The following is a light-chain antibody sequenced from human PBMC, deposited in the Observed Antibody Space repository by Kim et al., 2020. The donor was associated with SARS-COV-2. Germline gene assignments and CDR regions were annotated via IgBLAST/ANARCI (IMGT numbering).Light chain of an antibody. J-gene: IGLJ3*02. CDR1: SSNIGSNT. CDR3: AAWDDSLNGRV. CDR2: SNN. V-gene: IGLV1-44*01. Sequence: GQRVTISSSGSSSNIGSNTVNWSQQLPGTAPNLLIYSNNQRPSGVPDRFSGSKSGTSASLAISGLQSEDEADYYCAAWDDSLNGRVFGGGTRLTFL.